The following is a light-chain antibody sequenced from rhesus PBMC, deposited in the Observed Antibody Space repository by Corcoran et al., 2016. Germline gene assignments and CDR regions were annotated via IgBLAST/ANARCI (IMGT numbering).Light chain of an antibody. CDR2: GAS. V-gene: IGKV3-53*02. CDR1: QSVSSS. J-gene: IGKJ1*01. CDR3: QKYSSSPWT. Sequence: QVILPQSPATLSLSPGERATLSCRASQSVSSSFAWYQQKPGQAPRLLIYGASIRATGIPDRFRGSGSGTEFTRTISSLEPEDFAVYYCQKYSSSPWTFGQGTKVEIK.